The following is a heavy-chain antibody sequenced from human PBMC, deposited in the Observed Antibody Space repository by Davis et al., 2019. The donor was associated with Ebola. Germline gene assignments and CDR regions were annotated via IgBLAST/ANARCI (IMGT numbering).Heavy chain of an antibody. CDR2: INPSGGST. J-gene: IGHJ6*02. Sequence: AASVKVSCKASGYTFTSYYMHWVRQAPGQGLEWMGIINPSGGSTSYAQKFQGRVTMTRDTSTSTVYMELSSLRSEDTAVYYCARGQQLGTYYYYGMDVWDQGTTVTVSS. CDR3: ARGQQLGTYYYYGMDV. D-gene: IGHD6-13*01. CDR1: GYTFTSYY. V-gene: IGHV1-46*01.